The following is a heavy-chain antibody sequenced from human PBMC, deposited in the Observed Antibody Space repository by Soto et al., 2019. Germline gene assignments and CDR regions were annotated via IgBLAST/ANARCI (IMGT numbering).Heavy chain of an antibody. CDR2: IYYSGST. Sequence: SETLPLTCTVSGGSISSGDYYWSWIRQPPGKGLEWIGYIYYSGSTYYNPSLKSRVTISVDTSKNQFSLKLSSVTAADTAVYYCARVKSSGYDPDPPDYWGQGTLVTVSS. J-gene: IGHJ4*02. CDR3: ARVKSSGYDPDPPDY. V-gene: IGHV4-30-4*01. CDR1: GGSISSGDYY. D-gene: IGHD3-22*01.